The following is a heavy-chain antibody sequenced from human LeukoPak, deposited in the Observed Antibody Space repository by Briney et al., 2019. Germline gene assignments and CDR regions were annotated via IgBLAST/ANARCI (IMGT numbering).Heavy chain of an antibody. CDR2: ITGSGGGT. CDR3: AKGTYSSSPRDY. Sequence: GGSLRLSCAASGFTFDSYTMTWLRQAPGRGLEWVSTITGSGGGTYYADSVKGRFTISRDNSKNTLYLQMSRLRAEDTAVYYCAKGTYSSSPRDYWGQGTLVTVSS. CDR1: GFTFDSYT. D-gene: IGHD6-6*01. J-gene: IGHJ4*02. V-gene: IGHV3-23*01.